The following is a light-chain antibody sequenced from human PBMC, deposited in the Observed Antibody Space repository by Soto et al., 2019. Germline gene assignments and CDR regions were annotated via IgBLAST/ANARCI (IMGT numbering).Light chain of an antibody. CDR1: RSVSSK. Sequence: EIVMTQSPATLSVSPGERATLSCRASRSVSSKLAWYQQKPGQAPWLLIYGASTRATGIPARLSGSGSGTEFTLTISSLQSEDFAVYYCQQYSDSPTFGQGTKVEIK. V-gene: IGKV3D-15*01. CDR2: GAS. J-gene: IGKJ1*01. CDR3: QQYSDSPT.